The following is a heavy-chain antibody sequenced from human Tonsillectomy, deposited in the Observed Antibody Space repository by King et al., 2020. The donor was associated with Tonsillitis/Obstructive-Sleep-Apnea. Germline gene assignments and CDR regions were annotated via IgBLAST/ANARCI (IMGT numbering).Heavy chain of an antibody. D-gene: IGHD2/OR15-2a*01. V-gene: IGHV3-7*02. CDR2: IKEDGSEK. CDR1: GFTFSRYW. Sequence: VQLVESGGGLVQPGGSLRLSCAASGFTFSRYWMGWVRQAPGKGLEWVANIKEDGSEKHYVDSVEGRFTISRDNAKNSLHLQMNSLRAEDTAEYYCASQYSTSTHYWGQGTLVTVSS. J-gene: IGHJ4*02. CDR3: ASQYSTSTHY.